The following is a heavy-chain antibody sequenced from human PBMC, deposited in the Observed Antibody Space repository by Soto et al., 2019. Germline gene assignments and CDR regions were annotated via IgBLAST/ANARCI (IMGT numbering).Heavy chain of an antibody. Sequence: GGSLRLSCVTSGMTFADYNMNWFRQAPGKGLEWVSTISRSSTYFYYADSGKGRFTVSRDDAKNSLFLHMGGLTTDDTGVYFCVRDISGPAERNWFDPWGQGTLVTVSS. CDR2: ISRSSTYF. J-gene: IGHJ5*02. CDR3: VRDISGPAERNWFDP. V-gene: IGHV3-21*01. D-gene: IGHD6-19*01. CDR1: GMTFADYN.